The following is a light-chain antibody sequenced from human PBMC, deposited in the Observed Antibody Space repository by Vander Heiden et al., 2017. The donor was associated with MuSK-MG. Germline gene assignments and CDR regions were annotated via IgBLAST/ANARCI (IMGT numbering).Light chain of an antibody. CDR3: QQVYSNPST. CDR2: ASS. Sequence: DIQMTQSPSSLSASVGDRVTITCRASQSMSRHLNWYQQKPGKAPKLLIYASSSLQSGVPSRFSGSGSGPDFTLSISSLQPEDFATYYCQQVYSNPSTFGPGTKVEIK. V-gene: IGKV1-39*01. J-gene: IGKJ3*01. CDR1: QSMSRH.